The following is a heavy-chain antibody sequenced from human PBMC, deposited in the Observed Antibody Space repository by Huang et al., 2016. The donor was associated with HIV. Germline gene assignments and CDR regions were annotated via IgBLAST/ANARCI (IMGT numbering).Heavy chain of an antibody. Sequence: EVQLVESGGGLIQPGGSLRLSCAASGFTVSTNDMTWVRQAPGKGLEWVSLMYSGGTTYYADSVKGRFTISRDDSENTLYLHMTSLRAGDTAVYYCAKEGDTGAALGYWGQGTLVTVS. V-gene: IGHV3-53*01. CDR1: GFTVSTND. CDR3: AKEGDTGAALGY. D-gene: IGHD2-8*02. J-gene: IGHJ4*02. CDR2: MYSGGTT.